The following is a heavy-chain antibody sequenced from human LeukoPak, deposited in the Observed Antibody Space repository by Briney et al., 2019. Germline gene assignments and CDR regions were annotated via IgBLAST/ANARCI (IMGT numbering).Heavy chain of an antibody. Sequence: SVKVSCKASGGTFSSYAISWVRQAPGQGLEWMGGIIPIFGTANYAQKFQGRVTITADESTSTAYMELSSLRSEDTAVYYCARRIAAAGRFDPWGQGTLVTVSS. V-gene: IGHV1-69*13. D-gene: IGHD6-13*01. J-gene: IGHJ5*02. CDR3: ARRIAAAGRFDP. CDR1: GGTFSSYA. CDR2: IIPIFGTA.